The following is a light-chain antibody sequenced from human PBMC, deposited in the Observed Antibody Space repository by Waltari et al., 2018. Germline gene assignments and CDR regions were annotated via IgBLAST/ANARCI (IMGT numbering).Light chain of an antibody. CDR2: DVS. CDR3: SSYISSSTREL. V-gene: IGLV2-14*03. CDR1: SSDVGGYNY. J-gene: IGLJ2*01. Sequence: QSALTQPASVSGSPGQSITISCTGTSSDVGGYNYVSWYQQHPGKAPKLMIYDVSKRPSGVSNLFAGSKSGSTASRTISGLQAEDEADYYCSSYISSSTRELFGGGTSLTVL.